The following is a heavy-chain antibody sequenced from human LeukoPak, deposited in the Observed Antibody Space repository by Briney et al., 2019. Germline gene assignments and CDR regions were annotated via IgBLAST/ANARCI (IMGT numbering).Heavy chain of an antibody. CDR1: GYTLTELS. J-gene: IGHJ4*02. V-gene: IGHV1-24*01. CDR2: FDPEDGET. D-gene: IGHD6-13*01. Sequence: ASVKVSCKVSGYTLTELSMHWVRQAPGKGLEWMGGFDPEDGETIYAQKFQGRVTMTEDTSTDTAYMELRSLRSDDTAVYYCARSQWSSWLFDYWGQGTLVSVSS. CDR3: ARSQWSSWLFDY.